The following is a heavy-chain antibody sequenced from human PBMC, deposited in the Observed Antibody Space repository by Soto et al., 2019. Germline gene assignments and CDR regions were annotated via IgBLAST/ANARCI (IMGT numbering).Heavy chain of an antibody. Sequence: QVQLVESGGGVVQPGRSLRLSCAASGFTFSSYAMHWVRQAPGKGLEWVAAISYDGSNKYYADSVKGRFTISRDNSKNTLYLQMNSLRAEDTAVYYCARDGRYNWNDGWFEPWGQGTLVTVSS. CDR1: GFTFSSYA. J-gene: IGHJ5*02. D-gene: IGHD1-1*01. CDR3: ARDGRYNWNDGWFEP. V-gene: IGHV3-30-3*01. CDR2: ISYDGSNK.